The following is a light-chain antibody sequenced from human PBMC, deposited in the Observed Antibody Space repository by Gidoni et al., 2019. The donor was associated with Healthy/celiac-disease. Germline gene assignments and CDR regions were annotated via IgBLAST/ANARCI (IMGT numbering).Light chain of an antibody. Sequence: EIVLTQSTATLSLSPGERATLSCRASQSVSSYLAWYQQKPGPAPSLLISDASNRATVIPARFSGSGSGTDFTLTISSLEPEDFAVFSCPQRSHWPLSITFGQGTRLEIK. CDR1: QSVSSY. CDR3: PQRSHWPLSIT. CDR2: DAS. J-gene: IGKJ5*01. V-gene: IGKV3-11*01.